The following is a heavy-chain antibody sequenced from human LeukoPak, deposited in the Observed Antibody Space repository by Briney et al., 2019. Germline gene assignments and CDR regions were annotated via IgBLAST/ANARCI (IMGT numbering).Heavy chain of an antibody. CDR1: GFTFSSYA. CDR2: ISGSVVST. D-gene: IGHD6-6*01. CDR3: AKLRIAARPLDY. Sequence: GGSLRLSCAASGFTFSSYAMSWVRQAPGKGLEWVSGISGSVVSTYYADSVKGRFTISRDNSKNTLYLQMNSLRAEDTAVYYCAKLRIAARPLDYWGQGTLVTVSS. V-gene: IGHV3-23*01. J-gene: IGHJ4*02.